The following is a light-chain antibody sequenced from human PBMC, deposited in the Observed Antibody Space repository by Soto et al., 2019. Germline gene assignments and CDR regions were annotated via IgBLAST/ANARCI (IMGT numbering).Light chain of an antibody. Sequence: DVVMTQSPLSLPVTLGQPASISCRSSQSLVYSDGNTYLNWLQQRPGQSPRRLISKVSNRDSGVPDRFRGSGSGTDFTLKISRVEADDVGVYYCMQGTHWPPTFGQGTKVEIK. CDR3: MQGTHWPPT. CDR1: QSLVYSDGNTY. CDR2: KVS. V-gene: IGKV2-30*01. J-gene: IGKJ1*01.